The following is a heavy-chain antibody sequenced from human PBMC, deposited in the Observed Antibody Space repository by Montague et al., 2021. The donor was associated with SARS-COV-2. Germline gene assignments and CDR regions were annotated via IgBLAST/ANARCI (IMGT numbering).Heavy chain of an antibody. V-gene: IGHV4-39*07. J-gene: IGHJ5*02. CDR3: ARRPYYYDSSGQSDP. Sequence: SETLSLTCTVSGGSISSSTYYWGWIRQPPGKGLEWIASIYYSGSTYFNPSLKSRVAISIDTSKNQFSLKLSSVTAADTAVYYCARRPYYYDSSGQSDPWGQGVLVTVSS. CDR2: IYYSGST. D-gene: IGHD3-22*01. CDR1: GGSISSSTYY.